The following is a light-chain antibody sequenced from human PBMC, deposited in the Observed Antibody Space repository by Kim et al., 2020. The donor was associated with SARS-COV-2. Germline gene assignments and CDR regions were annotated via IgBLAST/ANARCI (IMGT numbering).Light chain of an antibody. CDR3: QQYKDWYT. CDR2: DAS. V-gene: IGKV3-15*01. CDR1: QSVSSN. Sequence: SPGERATLSCRASQSVSSNLAWYQQKPGQGPRVRIYDASTRVRGIPARFSGSGSGTEFTLTIDSMQSEDFAIYYCQQYKDWYTFGQGTKLEIK. J-gene: IGKJ2*01.